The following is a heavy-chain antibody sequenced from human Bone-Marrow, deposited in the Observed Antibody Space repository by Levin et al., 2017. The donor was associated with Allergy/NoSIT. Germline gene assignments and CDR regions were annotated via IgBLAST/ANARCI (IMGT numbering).Heavy chain of an antibody. D-gene: IGHD5-18*01. CDR2: ISSGGTTI. CDR1: GFTFSDSY. CDR3: AKDRNAGYTCDWYFDL. V-gene: IGHV3-11*04. J-gene: IGHJ2*01. Sequence: GGSLRLSCAASGFTFSDSYMVWTRQPPGKGLEWIAYISSGGTTIYYADSVKGRFPISRDNDKNSLYLQMNNLLAEDTAVYYCAKDRNAGYTCDWYFDLWGRGTQVTVST.